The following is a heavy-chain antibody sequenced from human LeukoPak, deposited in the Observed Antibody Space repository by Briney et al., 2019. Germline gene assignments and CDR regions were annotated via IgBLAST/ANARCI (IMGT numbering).Heavy chain of an antibody. V-gene: IGHV1-18*04. CDR3: ARVRRYYYDSSGYYYSNYFDY. Sequence: ASVKVSCKASGYTFTGYYMHWVRQAPGQGLEWMGWISAYNGNTNYAQKLQGRVTMTTDTSTSTAYMELRSLRSDDTAVYYCARVRRYYYDSSGYYYSNYFDYWGQGTLVTVSS. J-gene: IGHJ4*02. D-gene: IGHD3-22*01. CDR1: GYTFTGYY. CDR2: ISAYNGNT.